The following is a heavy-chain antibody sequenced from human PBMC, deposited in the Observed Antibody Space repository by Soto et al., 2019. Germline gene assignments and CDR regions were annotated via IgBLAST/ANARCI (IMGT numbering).Heavy chain of an antibody. CDR2: ISGSGGST. CDR1: GFTFSSYA. D-gene: IGHD3-22*01. Sequence: EVQLLESGGGLVQPGGSLRLSCAASGFTFSSYAMSWVRQAPGKGLEWVSAISGSGGSTYYADSVKGRFTISRDNSKNTLYVQMNSLRAEDTAVYYCAKGGSRLGLGLFYFDYWGQGTLVTVSS. CDR3: AKGGSRLGLGLFYFDY. J-gene: IGHJ4*02. V-gene: IGHV3-23*01.